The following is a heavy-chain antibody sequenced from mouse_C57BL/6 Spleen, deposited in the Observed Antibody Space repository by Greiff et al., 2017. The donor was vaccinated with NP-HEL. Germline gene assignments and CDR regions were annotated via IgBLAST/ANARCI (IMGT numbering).Heavy chain of an antibody. V-gene: IGHV5-17*01. CDR1: GFTFSDYG. CDR2: ISSGSSTI. J-gene: IGHJ1*03. D-gene: IGHD1-1*01. Sequence: EVRLVESGGGLVKPGGSLKLSCAASGFTFSDYGMHWVRQAPEKGLEWVAYISSGSSTIYYADTVKGRFTISRDNAKNTLFLQMTSLRSEDTAMYYWARGTTENFDVWGTGTTVTVSS. CDR3: ARGTTENFDV.